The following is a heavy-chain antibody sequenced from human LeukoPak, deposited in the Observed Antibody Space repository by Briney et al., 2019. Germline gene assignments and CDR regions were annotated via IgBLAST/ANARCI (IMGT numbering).Heavy chain of an antibody. CDR2: INPSGGST. CDR3: AREEAPRYYYYGSGSYYNDYYYYYYYMDV. CDR1: GYTFTSYY. D-gene: IGHD3-10*01. J-gene: IGHJ6*03. Sequence: ASMKVSCKASGYTFTSYYMHWVRQAPGQGLEWMGIINPSGGSTSYAQKFQGRVTMTRDTSTSTVYMELSSLRSEDTAVYYCAREEAPRYYYYGSGSYYNDYYYYYYYMDVWGKGTTVTVSS. V-gene: IGHV1-46*01.